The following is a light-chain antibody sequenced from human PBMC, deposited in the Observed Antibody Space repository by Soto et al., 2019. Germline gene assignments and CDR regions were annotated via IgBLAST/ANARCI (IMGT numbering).Light chain of an antibody. Sequence: EIVLTQSPGTLSLSPGDRATLSCRASQTISSTYLAWYQQKPGQAPRLLLYAASNRATGIPDRFSGSGSGADFTLTISRLGPEDFSVYYCHQYGTAPITFGQGTRLEIK. CDR3: HQYGTAPIT. CDR1: QTISSTY. V-gene: IGKV3-20*01. J-gene: IGKJ5*01. CDR2: AAS.